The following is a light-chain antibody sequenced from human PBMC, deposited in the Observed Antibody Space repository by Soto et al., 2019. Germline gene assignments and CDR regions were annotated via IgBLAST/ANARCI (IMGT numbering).Light chain of an antibody. CDR1: SSDVGGYNY. Sequence: QSVLTQPASVSGSPGQSITISCTGTSSDVGGYNYVSWYQQHPGKPPKLMIYEVSNRPSGVSNRFSGSKSGNTASLTISGLQAEDEADYYCSSYTSSSTLVFGTGTNLTVL. J-gene: IGLJ1*01. CDR2: EVS. CDR3: SSYTSSSTLV. V-gene: IGLV2-14*01.